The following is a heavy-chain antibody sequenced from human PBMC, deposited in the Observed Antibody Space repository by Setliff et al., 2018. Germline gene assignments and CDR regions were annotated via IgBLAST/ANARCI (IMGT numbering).Heavy chain of an antibody. Sequence: GGSLRLSCAASGFTFSNAWMSWVRQAPGKGLEWVGRIKSKTDGGTTDYAAPVKGRFTISRDDSKNTLYLQMNSLKTEDTAVYYCAKDRVPDNKWDFDYWGQGILVTVSS. J-gene: IGHJ4*02. D-gene: IGHD2-8*01. CDR3: AKDRVPDNKWDFDY. CDR1: GFTFSNAW. CDR2: IKSKTDGGTT. V-gene: IGHV3-15*01.